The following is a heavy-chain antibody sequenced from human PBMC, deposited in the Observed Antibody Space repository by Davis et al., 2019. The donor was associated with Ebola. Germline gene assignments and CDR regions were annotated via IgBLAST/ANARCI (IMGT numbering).Heavy chain of an antibody. D-gene: IGHD1-7*01. CDR1: GFIFEHYA. V-gene: IGHV3-9*01. CDR2: ITWNSNEV. J-gene: IGHJ5*02. CDR3: TKSENYLT. Sequence: SLKISCVGSGFIFEHYAMNWVRQAPGKGLEWVASITWNSNEVAYADSVKGRFIISRDNAKSSLFLQMNSLRPEDTASYYCTKSENYLTWGQGTLVLVSS.